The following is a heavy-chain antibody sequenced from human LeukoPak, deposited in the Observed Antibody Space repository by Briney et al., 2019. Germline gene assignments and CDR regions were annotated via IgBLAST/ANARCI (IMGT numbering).Heavy chain of an antibody. CDR1: GGSISSYY. Sequence: SETLSLTCSVSGGSISSYYWSWIRQPPGKGLEWIGYIYYSGSTNYNPSLKSRVTISVDTSKNQFSLKLSSVTAADTAVYYCAREGGATSGAFDIWGQGTMVTVSS. D-gene: IGHD1-26*01. V-gene: IGHV4-59*01. CDR3: AREGGATSGAFDI. J-gene: IGHJ3*02. CDR2: IYYSGST.